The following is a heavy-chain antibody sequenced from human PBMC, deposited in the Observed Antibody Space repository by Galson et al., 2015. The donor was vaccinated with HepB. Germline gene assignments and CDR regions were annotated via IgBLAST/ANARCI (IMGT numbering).Heavy chain of an antibody. Sequence: ENLSPTRTVPVGSTTHFYWVGNRPPARDGRELVGRIYSNGISLHNPSLKSRVTMSLDTSKNQFSLNLNSVTAADTAVYYCARDITMDRGAIRTDFSMDVWGPGTTVTVSS. CDR3: ARDITMDRGAIRTDFSMDV. D-gene: IGHD3-10*01. CDR1: VGSTTHFY. J-gene: IGHJ6*02. V-gene: IGHV4-4*07. CDR2: IYSNGIS.